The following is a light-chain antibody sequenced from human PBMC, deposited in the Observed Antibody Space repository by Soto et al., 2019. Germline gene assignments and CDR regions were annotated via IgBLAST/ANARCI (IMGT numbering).Light chain of an antibody. V-gene: IGKV1-39*01. J-gene: IGKJ3*01. CDR3: QQGFNTPNT. CDR1: QSINNC. CDR2: AAS. Sequence: DIQMTQSPSSLSASVGDRVTITCRASQSINNCLNWYQQKPGEAPTLLIYAASSLQSGVPSRFSGSGSGTHFTLTISSLQPEDFATYYCQQGFNTPNTFGPGTKVDIK.